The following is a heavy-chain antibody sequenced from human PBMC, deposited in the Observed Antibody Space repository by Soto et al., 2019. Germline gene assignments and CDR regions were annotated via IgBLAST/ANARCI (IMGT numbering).Heavy chain of an antibody. CDR3: ARAPLGYCSGGSCYVLNY. CDR1: GGTFSSYA. D-gene: IGHD2-15*01. Sequence: SVKLSCEACGGTFSSYAISWVRQAPGQGLEWMGGIIPIFGTANYAQKFQGRVTITADESTSTAYMELSSLRSEDTAVYYCARAPLGYCSGGSCYVLNYWGQGTLVTVSS. V-gene: IGHV1-69*13. CDR2: IIPIFGTA. J-gene: IGHJ4*02.